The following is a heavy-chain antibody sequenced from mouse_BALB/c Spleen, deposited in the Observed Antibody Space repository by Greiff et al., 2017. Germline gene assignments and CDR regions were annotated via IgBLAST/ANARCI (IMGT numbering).Heavy chain of an antibody. D-gene: IGHD1-1*01. V-gene: IGHV3-8*02. J-gene: IGHJ1*01. Sequence: VQLQQSGPSLVKPSQTLSLTCSVTGDSITSGYWNWIRKFPGNKLEYMGYISYSGSTYYKPSLKSRISITRDTSKNQYYLQLNSVTTEDTATYYCARYYGSSNWYFDVWGAGTTVTVSS. CDR3: ARYYGSSNWYFDV. CDR2: ISYSGST. CDR1: GDSITSGY.